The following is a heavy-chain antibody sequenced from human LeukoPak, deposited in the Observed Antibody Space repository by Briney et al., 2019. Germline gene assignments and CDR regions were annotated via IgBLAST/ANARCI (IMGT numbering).Heavy chain of an antibody. Sequence: GGSLRLSCAASGFTFSSYGMHWVRQAPGKGLAWVAVIWDDGTNKYYADSVKGRFTISRDNSRNTLYLQMNSLRAEDTAVYYCARAEVPGAIKSGAFDIWGQGTMVTVSS. CDR1: GFTFSSYG. D-gene: IGHD2-2*01. CDR3: ARAEVPGAIKSGAFDI. V-gene: IGHV3-33*01. CDR2: IWDDGTNK. J-gene: IGHJ3*02.